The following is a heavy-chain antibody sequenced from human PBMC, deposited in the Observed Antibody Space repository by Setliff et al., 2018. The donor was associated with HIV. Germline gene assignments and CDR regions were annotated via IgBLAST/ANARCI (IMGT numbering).Heavy chain of an antibody. CDR3: AREGMTTVTYYFDY. V-gene: IGHV3-33*01. CDR1: GFTFSSYG. CDR2: IWYDGSNK. D-gene: IGHD4-17*01. J-gene: IGHJ4*02. Sequence: GGSLRLSCAASGFTFSSYGMHWVRQAPGKGLEWVAVIWYDGSNKYYADSVKGRFTISRDNSKNTLYLQMNSLRAEDTAVYYCAREGMTTVTYYFDYWGQGTLVTVSS.